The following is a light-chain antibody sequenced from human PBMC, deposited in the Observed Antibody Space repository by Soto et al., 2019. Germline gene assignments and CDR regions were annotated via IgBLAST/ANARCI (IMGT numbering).Light chain of an antibody. Sequence: QSALTQPASVSGSPGQSITISCTGTSSDVGGYNYVSWYQLHPGKAPKLTIYDVSNRPSGVSNRFSGSKSGNTASLTISGLQAEDEADYFCSSYAASSTVVFGGGTKVTVL. V-gene: IGLV2-14*01. CDR3: SSYAASSTVV. CDR2: DVS. J-gene: IGLJ2*01. CDR1: SSDVGGYNY.